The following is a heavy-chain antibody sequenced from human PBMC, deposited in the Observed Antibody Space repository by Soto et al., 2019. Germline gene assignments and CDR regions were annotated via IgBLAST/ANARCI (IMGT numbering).Heavy chain of an antibody. CDR1: GFTFSSYS. V-gene: IGHV3-48*01. CDR3: ARVRSYDFWSGYYLDASDI. J-gene: IGHJ3*02. Sequence: EVQLVESGGGLVQPGGSLRLSCAASGFTFSSYSLNWVRQAPGKGLEWVSYISISSSTIYYADSVKGRFTISRDNAKNSLYLQMNSLRAEDTAVYYCARVRSYDFWSGYYLDASDIWGQGTMVTVSS. CDR2: ISISSSTI. D-gene: IGHD3-3*01.